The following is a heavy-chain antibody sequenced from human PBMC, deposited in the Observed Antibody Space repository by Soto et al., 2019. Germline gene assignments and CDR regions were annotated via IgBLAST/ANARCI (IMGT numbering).Heavy chain of an antibody. CDR2: IYSGGST. D-gene: IGHD3-10*01. CDR3: ARLGSGSHIHRYYYYMDV. CDR1: GFTVSSNY. J-gene: IGHJ6*03. Sequence: GGSLRLSCAASGFTVSSNYMSWVRQAPGKGLEWVSVIYSGGSTYYADSVKGRFTISRHNSKNTLYLQMNSLRAEDTAVYYCARLGSGSHIHRYYYYMDVWGKGTTVTVSS. V-gene: IGHV3-53*04.